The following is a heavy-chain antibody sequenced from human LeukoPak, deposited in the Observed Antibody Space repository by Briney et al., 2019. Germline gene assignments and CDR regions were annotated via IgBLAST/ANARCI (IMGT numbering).Heavy chain of an antibody. CDR3: ARAPYSSSSERGYYYYYMDV. J-gene: IGHJ6*03. V-gene: IGHV3-21*01. CDR2: ISSSSSYI. CDR1: GFTFSSYS. D-gene: IGHD6-6*01. Sequence: GGSLRLSCAASGFTFSSYSMNWVRQAPGKGLEWVSSISSSSSYIYYADSVKGRFTISRDNAKNSLYLQMNSLRAEDTAVYYCARAPYSSSSERGYYYYYMDVWGKGTTVTVSS.